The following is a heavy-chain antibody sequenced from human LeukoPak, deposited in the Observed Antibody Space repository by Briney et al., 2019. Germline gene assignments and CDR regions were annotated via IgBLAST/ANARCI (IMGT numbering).Heavy chain of an antibody. Sequence: PGRSLRLSCAASGFTFSSYGMHWVRQAPGKGLEWVAVISYDESFKCYSDSVKGRFTISRDNSKNTLYLQINSLRAEDTAVYYCAKDHYYDSSGYYDYWGQGTLVTVSS. CDR1: GFTFSSYG. CDR2: ISYDESFK. J-gene: IGHJ4*02. CDR3: AKDHYYDSSGYYDY. V-gene: IGHV3-30*18. D-gene: IGHD3-22*01.